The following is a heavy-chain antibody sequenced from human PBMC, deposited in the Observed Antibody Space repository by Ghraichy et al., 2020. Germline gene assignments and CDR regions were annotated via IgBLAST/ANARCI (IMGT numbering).Heavy chain of an antibody. CDR3: ARGPTRRSLVN. CDR2: IYYSGST. J-gene: IGHJ4*02. Sequence: ESLNISCTVSGGSVSSGSYYWSWIRQPPGKGLEWIGYIYYSGSTNYNPSLKSRVTISVDTSKNQFSLKLSSVTAADTAVYYCARGPTRRSLVNWGQGTLVTVSS. V-gene: IGHV4-61*01. CDR1: GGSVSSGSYY.